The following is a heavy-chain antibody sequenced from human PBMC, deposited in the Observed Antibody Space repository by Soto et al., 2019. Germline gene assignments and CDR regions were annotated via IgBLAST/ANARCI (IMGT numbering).Heavy chain of an antibody. D-gene: IGHD3-9*01. CDR1: GYPFIKYG. CDR3: ATPYDTGFDP. J-gene: IGHJ5*02. CDR2: IKVDSGYT. V-gene: IGHV1-18*04. Sequence: QLQLVQSAAEVKKPGASVRVSCKAYGYPFIKYGISWIRQAPEQGLEWMGWIKVDSGYTNYAQKFQGRVTMTADTSSDTAFMELRSLRLDDTAVYFSATPYDTGFDPWGQGSLVSVTS.